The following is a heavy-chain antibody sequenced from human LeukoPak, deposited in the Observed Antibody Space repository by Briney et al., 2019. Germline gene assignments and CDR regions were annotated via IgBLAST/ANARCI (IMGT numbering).Heavy chain of an antibody. D-gene: IGHD4-17*01. Sequence: PGRSLRLSCAASGSTFDDYAMHWVRQAPGKGLEWVSGISWNSGSIGYADSVKGRFTISRDNAKNSLYLQMNSLRAEDTALYYCARDYGDYWWFDPWGQGTLVTVSS. V-gene: IGHV3-9*01. CDR2: ISWNSGSI. CDR3: ARDYGDYWWFDP. J-gene: IGHJ5*02. CDR1: GSTFDDYA.